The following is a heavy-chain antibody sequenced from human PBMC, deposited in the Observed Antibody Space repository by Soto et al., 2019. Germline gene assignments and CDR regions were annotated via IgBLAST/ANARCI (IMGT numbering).Heavy chain of an antibody. D-gene: IGHD3-10*01. CDR3: ASINTVMANYYGMDV. J-gene: IGHJ6*02. CDR2: INHSGST. CDR1: GGSFSGYY. Sequence: ETLSLTCAVYGGSFSGYYWSWIRHPPGKGLEWIGEINHSGSTNYNPSLKSRVTISVDTSKNQFSLKLSSVTAADTAVYYCASINTVMANYYGMDVWGQGTTVTVSS. V-gene: IGHV4-34*01.